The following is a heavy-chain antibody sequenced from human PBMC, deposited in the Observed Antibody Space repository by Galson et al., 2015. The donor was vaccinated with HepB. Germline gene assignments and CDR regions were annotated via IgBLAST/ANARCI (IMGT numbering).Heavy chain of an antibody. D-gene: IGHD3-16*01. CDR1: GFSFGIYA. CDR3: ARGFMITFGKTLVIPVGMDY. Sequence: SLRLSCAASGFSFGIYAMHWVRQARGKGLEWVAVTSYNEKNKQYADSLKGRFTISRDNSKNTLFLQMNSLRPEDTAIYYCARGFMITFGKTLVIPVGMDYWGQGTLVTVSS. J-gene: IGHJ4*02. CDR2: TSYNEKNK. V-gene: IGHV3-30*04.